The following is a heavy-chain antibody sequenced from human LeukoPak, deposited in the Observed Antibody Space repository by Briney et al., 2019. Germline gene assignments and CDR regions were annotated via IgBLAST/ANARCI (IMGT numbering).Heavy chain of an antibody. J-gene: IGHJ4*02. D-gene: IGHD3-22*01. Sequence: GGSLRLSCAASGFTFSSYGMHWVRQAPGKGLEWVAFIRYDGSNKYYADSVKGRFTISRDNSKNTLYLQMNSLRAEDTAVYYCAKDQLISYYDSSGYVDYWGQGTLVTASS. CDR3: AKDQLISYYDSSGYVDY. CDR2: IRYDGSNK. V-gene: IGHV3-30*02. CDR1: GFTFSSYG.